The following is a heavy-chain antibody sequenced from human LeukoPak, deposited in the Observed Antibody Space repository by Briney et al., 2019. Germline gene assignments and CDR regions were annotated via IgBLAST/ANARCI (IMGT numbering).Heavy chain of an antibody. J-gene: IGHJ4*02. CDR2: IYTTGST. D-gene: IGHD5/OR15-5a*01. V-gene: IGHV4-61*02. Sequence: SETLSLTCSVSGDSISSGSYYWSWIRQPAGKGLEWIGRIYTTGSTNYNPSLKSRVTIAVDTSENQFSLRLSSVTAADTAVYYCARGSLGREVSAFFKNWGQGILVTVSS. CDR1: GDSISSGSYY. CDR3: ARGSLGREVSAFFKN.